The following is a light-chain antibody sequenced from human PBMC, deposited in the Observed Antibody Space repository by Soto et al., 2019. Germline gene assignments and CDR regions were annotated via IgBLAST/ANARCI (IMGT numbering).Light chain of an antibody. CDR3: QLYNSYSYT. Sequence: DIPMTQSPSTLSASVGDRVTITCRASQSISSWLAWYQQKPGKAPKLLIYKASSLESGVPSRLSRSGSGTVFTLIISSLQPDDFAAYYCQLYNSYSYTFGQGSKLEIK. CDR2: KAS. J-gene: IGKJ2*01. CDR1: QSISSW. V-gene: IGKV1-5*03.